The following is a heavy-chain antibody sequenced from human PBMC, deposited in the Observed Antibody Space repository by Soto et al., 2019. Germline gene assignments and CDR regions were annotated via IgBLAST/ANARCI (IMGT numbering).Heavy chain of an antibody. Sequence: GGSLRLSCAASGFTFSSYGMHWVRQAPGKGLEWVAVIWYDGSNKYYADSVKGRFTISRDNSKNTLYLQMNSLRAEDTADYYCAGDRRGHYYYGSGSYPPFYYYYGMDVWGQGTTVTVSS. D-gene: IGHD3-10*01. J-gene: IGHJ6*02. CDR1: GFTFSSYG. CDR2: IWYDGSNK. CDR3: AGDRRGHYYYGSGSYPPFYYYYGMDV. V-gene: IGHV3-33*01.